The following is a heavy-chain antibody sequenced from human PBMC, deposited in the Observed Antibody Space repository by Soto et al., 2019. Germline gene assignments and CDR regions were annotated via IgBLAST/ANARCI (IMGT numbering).Heavy chain of an antibody. D-gene: IGHD4-17*01. V-gene: IGHV1-3*01. J-gene: IGHJ4*02. CDR1: GYTFTSYA. Sequence: ASVKVSCKASGYTFTSYAMHWVRQAPGQRLERMGWINAGNGNTKYSQKFQGRVTVTRDTSASTAYMELSSLRSEDTAVYYCAILYGDYVVSYYFDYWGQGTLVTVSS. CDR3: AILYGDYVVSYYFDY. CDR2: INAGNGNT.